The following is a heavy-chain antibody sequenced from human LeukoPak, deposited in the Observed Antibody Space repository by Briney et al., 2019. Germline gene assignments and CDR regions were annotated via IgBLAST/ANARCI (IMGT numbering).Heavy chain of an antibody. V-gene: IGHV6-1*01. J-gene: IGHJ6*02. CDR3: ARYYDSSGYLNYYGMDV. CDR2: TYYRSKWYN. D-gene: IGHD3-22*01. Sequence: SQTLSLTCAISGDSVSINSAAWNWIRQSPSRGLEWLGRTYYRSKWYNDYAVSVKSRITINPDTSKNQFSLQLNSVTPEDTAVYYCARYYDSSGYLNYYGMDVWGQGTTVTVSS. CDR1: GDSVSINSAA.